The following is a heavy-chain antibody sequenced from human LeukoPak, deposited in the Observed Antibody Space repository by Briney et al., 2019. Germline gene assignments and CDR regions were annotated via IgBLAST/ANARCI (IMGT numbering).Heavy chain of an antibody. CDR1: GFTFSSYA. CDR2: ISYDGSNK. J-gene: IGHJ4*02. CDR3: ARDFPYCSGGSCWGYFDY. Sequence: GRSLRLSCAASGFTFSSYAMHWVRQAPGKGLEWGAVISYDGSNKYYADSVKGRFTISRDNSKNTLYLQMNSLRAEDTAVYYCARDFPYCSGGSCWGYFDYWGQGTLVTVSS. D-gene: IGHD2-15*01. V-gene: IGHV3-30*04.